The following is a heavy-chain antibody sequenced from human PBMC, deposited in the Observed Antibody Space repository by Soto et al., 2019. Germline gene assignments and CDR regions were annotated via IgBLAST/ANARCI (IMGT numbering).Heavy chain of an antibody. CDR2: IIPIFGTA. CDR3: ARVTVVRGVIRYYGMDV. D-gene: IGHD3-10*01. CDR1: GGTFSSYA. Sequence: SVKVSCKASGGTFSSYAISWVRQAPGQGLEWMGGIIPIFGTANYAQKFQGRVTITADESTSTAYMELSSLRSEDTAVYYCARVTVVRGVIRYYGMDVWGQGTTVTVSS. V-gene: IGHV1-69*13. J-gene: IGHJ6*02.